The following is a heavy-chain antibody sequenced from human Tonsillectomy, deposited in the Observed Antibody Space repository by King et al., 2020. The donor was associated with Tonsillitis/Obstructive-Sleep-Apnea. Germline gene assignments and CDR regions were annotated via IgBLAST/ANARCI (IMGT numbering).Heavy chain of an antibody. J-gene: IGHJ3*02. Sequence: VQLQQWGAGLLKPSETLSLTCAVSGGSFSGYYWSWIRQPPGRGLEWIGEIDHSGSTNYNPSLKSRVTISVDTSKNQFSLELSSVTAADTAVYYCASEMAYGVYAFDIWGQGTMVTVSS. CDR1: GGSFSGYY. D-gene: IGHD4-17*01. CDR3: ASEMAYGVYAFDI. CDR2: IDHSGST. V-gene: IGHV4-34*01.